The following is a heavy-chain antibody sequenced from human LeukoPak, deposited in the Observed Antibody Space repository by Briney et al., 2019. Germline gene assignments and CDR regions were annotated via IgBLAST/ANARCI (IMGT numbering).Heavy chain of an antibody. V-gene: IGHV1-2*02. D-gene: IGHD3-16*01. Sequence: ASVKVSCKASGYTFTGYYMHWVRQAPGQGLEWMGWINPNSGGTNYAQKFQGRVTMTRDTSISTAYMELSRLRSDDTAVYYCASLWGATVPGFDYWGQGTLVTVSS. CDR1: GYTFTGYY. J-gene: IGHJ4*02. CDR3: ASLWGATVPGFDY. CDR2: INPNSGGT.